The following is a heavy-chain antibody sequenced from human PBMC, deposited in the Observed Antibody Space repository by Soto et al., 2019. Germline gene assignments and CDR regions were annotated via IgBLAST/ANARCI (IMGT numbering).Heavy chain of an antibody. D-gene: IGHD6-13*01. CDR3: AKGVRYNISLYEGY. CDR1: GFTFSSYD. J-gene: IGHJ4*02. V-gene: IGHV3-23*01. CDR2: ISASGDST. Sequence: EVQLLESGGALVQPGGSLRLSCAASGFTFSSYDMSWVRQAPGKGLEWVSSISASGDSTHNADSVKGRFAISRDNSKNTLDLQLNSLTADDTAVYYCAKGVRYNISLYEGYWVQGTLVTVSS.